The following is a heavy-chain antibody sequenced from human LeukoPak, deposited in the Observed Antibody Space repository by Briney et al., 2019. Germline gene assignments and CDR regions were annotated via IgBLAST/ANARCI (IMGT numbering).Heavy chain of an antibody. CDR1: GGSISSYY. Sequence: PSETLSLTCTVSGGSISSYYWSWIRQPPGKGLEWIGYIYTSGSTNYNPSLKSRVTISVDTSKNQFSLKLSSVTAADTAVYYCARRLSDSSGYLYAFDIWGQGTMVTVSS. CDR2: IYTSGST. D-gene: IGHD3-22*01. CDR3: ARRLSDSSGYLYAFDI. J-gene: IGHJ3*02. V-gene: IGHV4-4*09.